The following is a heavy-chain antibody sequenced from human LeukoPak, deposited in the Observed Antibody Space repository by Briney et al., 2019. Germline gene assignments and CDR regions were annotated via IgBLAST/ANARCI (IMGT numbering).Heavy chain of an antibody. CDR2: IRSDRNNK. D-gene: IGHD3-10*02. Sequence: GGSLRLSCAASGFTFSLYGMHWVRQAPGKGLEWVAFIRSDRNNKYYADSVKGRFTISRDTAKNSLYLQMNSLRAEDTAVYYCAELGITMIGGVWGKGTTVTISS. V-gene: IGHV3-30*02. CDR3: AELGITMIGGV. CDR1: GFTFSLYG. J-gene: IGHJ6*04.